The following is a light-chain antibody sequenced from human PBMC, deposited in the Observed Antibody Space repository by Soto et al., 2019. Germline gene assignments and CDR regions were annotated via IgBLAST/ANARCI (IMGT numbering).Light chain of an antibody. CDR3: HQDNNWQTWT. V-gene: IGKV3-15*01. CDR1: QSVSNN. Sequence: EIVMTQSPATLSVSPGERATLSCRASQSVSNNLAWYQQKFGQAPRLLVYGASIRATGIPARFSGSGSGTEFTLTISSLQSEDFAVYFCHQDNNWQTWTFGQGTKVEIK. J-gene: IGKJ1*01. CDR2: GAS.